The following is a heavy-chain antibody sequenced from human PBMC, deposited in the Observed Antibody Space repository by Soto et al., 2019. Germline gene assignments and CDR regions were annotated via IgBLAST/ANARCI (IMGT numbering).Heavy chain of an antibody. CDR3: ARGDRGAFDL. CDR1: GFTFSSYG. V-gene: IGHV3-33*03. J-gene: IGHJ3*01. CDR2: TWYDGSNK. D-gene: IGHD2-21*02. Sequence: GGSLRLSCAASGFTFSSYGMHWVRQAPGKGLEWVAVTWYDGSNKYYADSVKGRFTISRDNAKNTVSLQMNSLRVEDTGVYFCARGDRGAFDLWGQGTMVTVSS.